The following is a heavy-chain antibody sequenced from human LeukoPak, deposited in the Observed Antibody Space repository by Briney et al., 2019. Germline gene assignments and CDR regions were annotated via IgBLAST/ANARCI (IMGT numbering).Heavy chain of an antibody. Sequence: GGSLRLSCAASEFIFSSYGMHWVRQAPGKGLEWVAFIRYDGSNKYYADSVRGRFTISRDNSKNTLYLQMNSLRAEDTAVYYCAREKLAVAGTTGYWGQGTLVTVSS. CDR2: IRYDGSNK. CDR3: AREKLAVAGTTGY. D-gene: IGHD6-19*01. CDR1: EFIFSSYG. J-gene: IGHJ4*02. V-gene: IGHV3-30*02.